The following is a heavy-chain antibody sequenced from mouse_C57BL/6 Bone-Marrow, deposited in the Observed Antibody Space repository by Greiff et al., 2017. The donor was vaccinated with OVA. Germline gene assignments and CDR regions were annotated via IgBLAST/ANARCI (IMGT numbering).Heavy chain of an antibody. CDR3: ARHYDYDAFAD. D-gene: IGHD2-4*01. J-gene: IGHJ3*01. Sequence: EVKLMASGGGLVKPGGSLKLSCAASGFTFSDYGMHWVRQAPEKGLEWVAYISSGSSTIYYADTVKGRFTISRDNAKNTLFLQMTSLRSEVTAMYYCARHYDYDAFADWGQGTLVTVSA. CDR1: GFTFSDYG. CDR2: ISSGSSTI. V-gene: IGHV5-17*01.